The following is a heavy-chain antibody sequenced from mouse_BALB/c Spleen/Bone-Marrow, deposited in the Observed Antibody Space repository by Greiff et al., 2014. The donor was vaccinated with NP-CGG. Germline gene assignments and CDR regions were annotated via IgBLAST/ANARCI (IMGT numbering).Heavy chain of an antibody. CDR1: GYPFSSYW. Sequence: QVHVKQSGAELVRPGSSVKISCKASGYPFSSYWMSWVKQRPGQGLEWIGQIYPGDGETNYNGKFKGNATLTADKSSSTAYMQLISLTSEDSAVYFCARKYGDYWGQGTTLTVS. CDR3: ARKYGDY. J-gene: IGHJ2*01. V-gene: IGHV1-80*01. D-gene: IGHD2-10*02. CDR2: IYPGDGET.